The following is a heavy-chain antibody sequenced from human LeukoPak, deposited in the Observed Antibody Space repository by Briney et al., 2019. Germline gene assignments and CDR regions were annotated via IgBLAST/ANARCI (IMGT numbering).Heavy chain of an antibody. CDR1: GGSISSSNW. V-gene: IGHV4-4*02. D-gene: IGHD6-19*01. CDR3: ARGPPHRWQWLVRGGYYLDY. J-gene: IGHJ4*02. CDR2: INHSGST. Sequence: SGTLSLTCAVSGGSISSSNWWNWVRQPPGKGLEWIGEINHSGSTNYNPSLKSRVTISVDTSKNQFSLKLSSVTAADTAVYYCARGPPHRWQWLVRGGYYLDYWGQGTLVTVSS.